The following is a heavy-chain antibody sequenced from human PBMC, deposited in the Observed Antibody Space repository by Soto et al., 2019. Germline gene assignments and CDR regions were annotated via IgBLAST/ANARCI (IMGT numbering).Heavy chain of an antibody. Sequence: QLQLQESGPGLVQPSETLSLTCTVSGVSITSSGCYWGWVRQPPGKGLEWIGTMYYRESTYYNPSLKRRVTISVATSKNQFSSKLTSMTAADTAVYYCAGQRRGSCGYCEYFEPWGQGTLVIVSS. D-gene: IGHD3-22*01. V-gene: IGHV4-39*01. CDR2: MYYREST. J-gene: IGHJ1*01. CDR1: GVSITSSGCY. CDR3: AGQRRGSCGYCEYFEP.